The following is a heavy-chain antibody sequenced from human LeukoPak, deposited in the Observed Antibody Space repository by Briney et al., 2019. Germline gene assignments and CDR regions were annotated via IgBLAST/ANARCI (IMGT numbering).Heavy chain of an antibody. CDR1: GGSISSSSYY. J-gene: IGHJ2*01. Sequence: SETLSLTCTVSGGSISSSSYYWGWIRQPPGKGLEWIGSIYYSGSTYYNPSLKSRVTISVDTPKNHLSLKLNSVTAADTAVYYCTRDNGGNYWYFDLWGRGTLVTVSS. V-gene: IGHV4-39*02. D-gene: IGHD2-8*01. CDR3: TRDNGGNYWYFDL. CDR2: IYYSGST.